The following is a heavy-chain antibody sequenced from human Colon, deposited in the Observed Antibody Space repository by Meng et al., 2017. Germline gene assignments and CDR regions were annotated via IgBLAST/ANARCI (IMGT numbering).Heavy chain of an antibody. J-gene: IGHJ4*02. CDR3: ARRPSYYYGSGSYTRDYYFDY. CDR2: LNPTGIT. CDR1: GGSFSAYY. V-gene: IGHV4-34*01. Sequence: QVQLQQWGAGLVKPSETLSLTCAVYGGSFSAYYWTWIRQPPGKGLQWIGELNPTGITNYNPSLKSRVTISADTSKNQFSLNLTSVTAADTAVYYCARRPSYYYGSGSYTRDYYFDYWGQGTLVTVSS. D-gene: IGHD3-10*01.